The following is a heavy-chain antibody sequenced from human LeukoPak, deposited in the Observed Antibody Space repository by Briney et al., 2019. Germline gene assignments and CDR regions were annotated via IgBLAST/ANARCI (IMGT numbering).Heavy chain of an antibody. Sequence: TGGSLRLSCAASGFTFSSYSMNWVRQAPGKGLEWVSAISGSGGSTYYADSVKGRFTISRDNSKNTLYLQMNSLRAEDTAVYYCAKDKITMPLYFDYWGQGTLVTVSS. J-gene: IGHJ4*02. V-gene: IGHV3-23*01. CDR1: GFTFSSYS. D-gene: IGHD3-10*01. CDR2: ISGSGGST. CDR3: AKDKITMPLYFDY.